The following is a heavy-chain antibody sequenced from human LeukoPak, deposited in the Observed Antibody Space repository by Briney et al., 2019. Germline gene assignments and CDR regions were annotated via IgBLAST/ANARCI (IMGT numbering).Heavy chain of an antibody. J-gene: IGHJ6*02. Sequence: GGSLRLSCEAAGFSFRDYPMGWARRASGKGLEWVSGSSGNAGSTYYADSVKGRLTISRDNSKNTLYLQMNSLRAEDTAVYYCAKDQFRHYYGSGSYCYGMDVWGQGTTVTVSS. V-gene: IGHV3-23*01. CDR1: GFSFRDYP. CDR2: SSGNAGST. D-gene: IGHD3-10*01. CDR3: AKDQFRHYYGSGSYCYGMDV.